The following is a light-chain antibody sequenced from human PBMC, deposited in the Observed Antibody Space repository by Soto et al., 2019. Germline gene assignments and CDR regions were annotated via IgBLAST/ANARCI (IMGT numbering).Light chain of an antibody. V-gene: IGKV1-5*03. Sequence: DIQLTQSPSTLSATAADRVTITCRPRPSIRSWLAWYQHKPGKAPKLLIYKASSLESGVPSRFSGSGSGTEFTLTISSLQPDDFATYYCQQYNSYSWTFGQGTKVDIK. CDR3: QQYNSYSWT. J-gene: IGKJ1*01. CDR1: PSIRSW. CDR2: KAS.